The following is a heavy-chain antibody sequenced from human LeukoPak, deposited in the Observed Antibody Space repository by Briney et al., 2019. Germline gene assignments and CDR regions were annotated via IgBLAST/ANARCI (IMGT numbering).Heavy chain of an antibody. CDR3: ARCGRSGWYGDYYYMDV. Sequence: ASVKVSCKASGYTFTSYDINWVRQATGQGLEWMGWISAYNGNTNYAQNLQGRVTMTTDTSTRTAYMEVRSLRSDDTAVYYCARCGRSGWYGDYYYMDVWGKGTTVTVSS. J-gene: IGHJ6*03. CDR1: GYTFTSYD. D-gene: IGHD6-19*01. V-gene: IGHV1-18*01. CDR2: ISAYNGNT.